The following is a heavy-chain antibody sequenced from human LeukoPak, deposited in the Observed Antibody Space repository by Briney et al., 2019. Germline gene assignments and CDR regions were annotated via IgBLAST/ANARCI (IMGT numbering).Heavy chain of an antibody. Sequence: GASVKVSCKASGYTFTGYYMHWVRQAPGQGLEWMGWINPNSGGTNYAQESQGRVTMTRDTSISTAYMELSRLRSDDTAVYYCARASGSYRPETDYWGQGTLVTVSS. V-gene: IGHV1-2*02. J-gene: IGHJ4*02. CDR3: ARASGSYRPETDY. CDR1: GYTFTGYY. D-gene: IGHD1-26*01. CDR2: INPNSGGT.